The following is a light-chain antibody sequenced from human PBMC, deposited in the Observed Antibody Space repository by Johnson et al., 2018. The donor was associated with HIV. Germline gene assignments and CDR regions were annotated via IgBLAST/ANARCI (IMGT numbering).Light chain of an antibody. Sequence: QSVLTQAPSVSAAPGQKVTISCSGSNSNIGSYYVSWYQHLPGTAPKLLIYDNTKRPSGIPDRFSGSKSGTSATLGITGLQTGDEADYYCGTWDSGLGAVYVFGPGTKVTVL. CDR3: GTWDSGLGAVYV. J-gene: IGLJ1*01. CDR2: DNT. CDR1: NSNIGSYY. V-gene: IGLV1-51*01.